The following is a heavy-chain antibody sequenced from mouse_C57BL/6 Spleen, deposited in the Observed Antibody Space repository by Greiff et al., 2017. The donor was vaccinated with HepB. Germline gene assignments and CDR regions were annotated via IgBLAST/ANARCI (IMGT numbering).Heavy chain of an antibody. Sequence: QVQLQQPGAELVKPGASVKMSCKASGYTFTSYWITWVKQRPGHGLEWIGDIYPGSGSTNYNEKFKSKATLTVDTSSSTAYMQLSSLTSEDSAVYYCARSRFYGSRIMDYWGQGTSVTVSS. CDR1: GYTFTSYW. CDR2: IYPGSGST. D-gene: IGHD1-1*01. V-gene: IGHV1-55*01. J-gene: IGHJ4*01. CDR3: ARSRFYGSRIMDY.